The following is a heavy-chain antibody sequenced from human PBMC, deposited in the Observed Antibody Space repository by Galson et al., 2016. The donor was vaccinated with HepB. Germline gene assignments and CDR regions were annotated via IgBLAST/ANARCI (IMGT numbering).Heavy chain of an antibody. CDR1: GFTFGRYA. CDR2: ISGDGGST. J-gene: IGHJ4*02. V-gene: IGHV3-23*01. D-gene: IGHD6-19*01. CDR3: ARFTQEWLDRVYYFDY. Sequence: SLRLSCAASGFTFGRYAMSWVRQAPGKGLEWVSAISGDGGSTYYAGSVQGRFTSSRDRSTNTMYLQMNILRTDDTAVYYCARFTQEWLDRVYYFDYWGQGTRVTVSS.